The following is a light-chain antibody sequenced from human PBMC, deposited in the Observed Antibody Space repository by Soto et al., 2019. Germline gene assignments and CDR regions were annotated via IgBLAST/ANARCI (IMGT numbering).Light chain of an antibody. V-gene: IGLV2-8*01. Sequence: QSALTQPPSASGSPGQSVTISCTGTSSDVGGYNFVSWYQQHPGKAPKLMIYEVSERPSGVPDRFSGSKSGNTASLTVSGXXAEDXADYYCSSYAGSNIVVFGGGTKLTV. CDR1: SSDVGGYNF. CDR2: EVS. J-gene: IGLJ2*01. CDR3: SSYAGSNIVV.